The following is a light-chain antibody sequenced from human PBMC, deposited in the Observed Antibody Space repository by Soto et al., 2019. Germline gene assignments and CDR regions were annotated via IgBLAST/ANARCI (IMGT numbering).Light chain of an antibody. CDR3: ATWDDSLNAWV. CDR2: STN. CDR1: SSNIGNNI. V-gene: IGLV1-44*01. J-gene: IGLJ3*02. Sequence: QSVLTQAPSASGTPGQRVTISCSGSSSNIGNNIVDWYQHLPGTAPRLLIYSTNQRPSGVPDRFSASKSGTSASLAISGLQSEDEADYYCATWDDSLNAWVFGGGTKLT.